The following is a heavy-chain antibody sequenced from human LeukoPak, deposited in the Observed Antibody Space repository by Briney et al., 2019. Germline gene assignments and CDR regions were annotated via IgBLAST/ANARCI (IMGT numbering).Heavy chain of an antibody. CDR2: IYYTGST. Sequence: SETLSLTCTVSGGSISSYYWSWIRQPPGKGLEWIGYIYYTGSTNYNPSLKSRVTISVDTSKNQFSLKLSSVTAADTAVYYCARHPQIVGATKYFDYWGQGTLVTVSS. CDR1: GGSISSYY. CDR3: ARHPQIVGATKYFDY. D-gene: IGHD1-26*01. V-gene: IGHV4-59*08. J-gene: IGHJ4*02.